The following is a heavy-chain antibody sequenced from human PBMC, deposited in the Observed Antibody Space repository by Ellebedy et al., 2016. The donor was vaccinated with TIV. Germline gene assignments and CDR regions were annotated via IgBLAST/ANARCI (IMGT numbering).Heavy chain of an antibody. Sequence: GESLKISCAASGFTFSSYAIHWVRQAPGKGLEWVAVIWNDGINKYYADSVRGRITISRDNSKNTLYLQMNSLRAEDTAVYYCARDPLRHYYSGMDVWGQGTTVTVSS. CDR1: GFTFSSYA. D-gene: IGHD6-25*01. V-gene: IGHV3-33*01. J-gene: IGHJ6*02. CDR3: ARDPLRHYYSGMDV. CDR2: IWNDGINK.